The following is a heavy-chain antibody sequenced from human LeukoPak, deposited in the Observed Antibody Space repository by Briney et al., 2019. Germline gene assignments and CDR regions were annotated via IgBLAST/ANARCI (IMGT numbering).Heavy chain of an antibody. CDR2: ITSGFTP. Sequence: PGGSLRLSCAASGLTFSDYAMRWFRQAPGKGLEWVSGITSGFTPHYADSVKGRFTISRDNSKNTFHLQLNSLRAEGTAVYYCAKDYSDSRVADVFFEYWVQGTLVTVSS. D-gene: IGHD2-15*01. J-gene: IGHJ4*02. CDR3: AKDYSDSRVADVFFEY. CDR1: GLTFSDYA. V-gene: IGHV3-23*01.